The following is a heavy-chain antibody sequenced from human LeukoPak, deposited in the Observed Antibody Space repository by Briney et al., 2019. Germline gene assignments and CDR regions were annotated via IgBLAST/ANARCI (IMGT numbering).Heavy chain of an antibody. J-gene: IGHJ6*02. CDR2: IYHSGST. D-gene: IGHD3-3*01. Sequence: SETLSLTCDVSGGSISSSNWWSWVRQPPGKGLERIGEIYHSGSTNYNPSLKSRVTISVDTSKNQFSLKLSSVTAADTAVSYCAGERYDFWSGYSPYYYYGMDVWGQGTTVTVSS. V-gene: IGHV4-4*02. CDR3: AGERYDFWSGYSPYYYYGMDV. CDR1: GGSISSSNW.